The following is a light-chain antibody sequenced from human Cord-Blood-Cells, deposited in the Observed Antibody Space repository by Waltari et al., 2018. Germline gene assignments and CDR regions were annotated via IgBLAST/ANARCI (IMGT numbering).Light chain of an antibody. V-gene: IGLV2-11*01. CDR1: SSDVGGYNY. Sequence: QSALTQPRSVSGSPGQSVTISCTGTSSDVGGYNYVSWYQQHPGKAPKLMIYDVSKRTAGVPALFSGAKSGNTASLTISGLQAEDEADYYCCSYAGSYTWVFGGGTKLTVL. CDR3: CSYAGSYTWV. J-gene: IGLJ3*02. CDR2: DVS.